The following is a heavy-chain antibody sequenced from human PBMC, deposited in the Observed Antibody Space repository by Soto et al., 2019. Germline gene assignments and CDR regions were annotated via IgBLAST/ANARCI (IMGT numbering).Heavy chain of an antibody. Sequence: QVQLVQSGAEVKKPGASVKVSCKASGYTFSNYGFSWVRQAPGQGLEWMGWISTYNGDTKYAQNFQGRVAMTTDTSTNTAYMELRSLRSDDTAVYFCAGGDSLDYWGQGTLVTVSS. CDR2: ISTYNGDT. CDR3: AGGDSLDY. CDR1: GYTFSNYG. J-gene: IGHJ4*02. D-gene: IGHD2-15*01. V-gene: IGHV1-18*01.